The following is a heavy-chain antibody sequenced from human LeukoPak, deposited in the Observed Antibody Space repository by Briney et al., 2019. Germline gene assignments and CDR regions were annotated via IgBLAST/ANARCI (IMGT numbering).Heavy chain of an antibody. CDR2: IYYSGST. CDR3: AIHISVLPFDY. J-gene: IGHJ4*02. D-gene: IGHD3-10*01. Sequence: PSETLSLTCTVSGGSISSYYWTWIRQPQGKGLEWIGYIYYSGSTNYNPSLKSRVTMSVDTSKNHFSLMLSSVTAADTAVYYCAIHISVLPFDYWGQGTLVAVSS. CDR1: GGSISSYY. V-gene: IGHV4-59*08.